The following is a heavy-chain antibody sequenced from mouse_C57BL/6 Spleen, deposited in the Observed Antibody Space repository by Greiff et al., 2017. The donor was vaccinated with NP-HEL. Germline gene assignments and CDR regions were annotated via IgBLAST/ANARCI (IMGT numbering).Heavy chain of an antibody. J-gene: IGHJ3*01. V-gene: IGHV5-16*01. Sequence: EVMLVESEGGLVQPGSSMKLSCTASGFTFSDYYMAWVRQVPEKGLEWVANINYDGSSTYYLDSLKSRFIISRDNAKNILYLQMSSLKSEDTATYYCARGGTLTDAWFAYWGQGTLVTVSA. CDR2: INYDGSST. CDR1: GFTFSDYY. D-gene: IGHD4-1*01. CDR3: ARGGTLTDAWFAY.